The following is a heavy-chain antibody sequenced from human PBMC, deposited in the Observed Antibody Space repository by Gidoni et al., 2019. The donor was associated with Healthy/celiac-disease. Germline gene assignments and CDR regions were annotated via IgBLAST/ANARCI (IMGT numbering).Heavy chain of an antibody. CDR3: ARGSGSYFPDY. Sequence: QVQLQESGPGLVKPSETLSLTCTVSDGSISSYYWSWIRQPPGKVLEWVGYIHYSGSTTDNPSRKSLGTISVDMSKNQCSLKLSSVTAADTAVYYCARGSGSYFPDYWGQGTLVTGSS. D-gene: IGHD1-26*01. CDR1: DGSISSYY. CDR2: IHYSGST. V-gene: IGHV4-59*01. J-gene: IGHJ4*02.